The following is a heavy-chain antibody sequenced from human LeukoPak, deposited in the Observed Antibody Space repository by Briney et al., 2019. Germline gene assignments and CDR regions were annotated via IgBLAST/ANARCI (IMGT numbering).Heavy chain of an antibody. CDR2: ISDGGSNQ. V-gene: IGHV3-30*03. CDR3: VRDKYRFDY. D-gene: IGHD3-16*02. CDR1: GFTLSTYG. J-gene: IGHJ4*02. Sequence: PGRSLRLSCAASGFTLSTYGMHRVRQAPGKGLEWVAVISDGGSNQYYADSVKGRFTISRDNSKNTLYLQMNSLRPEDTAVYYCVRDKYRFDYWGQGTLVTVSS.